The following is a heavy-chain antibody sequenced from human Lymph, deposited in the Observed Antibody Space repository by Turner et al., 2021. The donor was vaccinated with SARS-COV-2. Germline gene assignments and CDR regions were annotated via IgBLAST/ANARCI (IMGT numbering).Heavy chain of an antibody. CDR3: ARDRGGYGAYYYGMDV. CDR1: GFTFSSYS. CDR2: ISTISSTI. V-gene: IGHV3-48*02. Sequence: EVQLVESGGGLVQPGGSLRLSCAASGFTFSSYSMNWVRQAPWKGVEWGAYISTISSTIYYADSVKGRYTISRDNAKNTLYLQMNSLRDEDTAVYYCARDRGGYGAYYYGMDVWGQGTTVTVSS. J-gene: IGHJ6*02. D-gene: IGHD2-15*01.